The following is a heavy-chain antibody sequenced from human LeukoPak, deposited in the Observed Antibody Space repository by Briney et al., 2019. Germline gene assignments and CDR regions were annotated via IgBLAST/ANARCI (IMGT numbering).Heavy chain of an antibody. J-gene: IGHJ4*02. CDR2: ISPSGGST. Sequence: GGSLRLSCSASGFTFSNYAIHWVRQAPGKGLEFVSTISPSGGSTYYADSVKGRFTISRDNSKNMLYLQMSSLRPEDTAVYYCVKLLVEMRVLLPYFDYWGQGTLVTVSS. CDR1: GFTFSNYA. V-gene: IGHV3-64D*06. CDR3: VKLLVEMRVLLPYFDY. D-gene: IGHD2-15*01.